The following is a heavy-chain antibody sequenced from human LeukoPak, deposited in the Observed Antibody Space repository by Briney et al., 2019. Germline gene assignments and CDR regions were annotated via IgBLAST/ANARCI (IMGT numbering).Heavy chain of an antibody. J-gene: IGHJ4*02. Sequence: KTDGGTTDYAAPAKGRFTISRDDSKNTLYLQMNSLKTVDTAVYYCTTPGITGTIYYFDYWGQGTLVTVSS. V-gene: IGHV3-15*01. CDR2: KTDGGTT. CDR3: TTPGITGTIYYFDY. D-gene: IGHD1-20*01.